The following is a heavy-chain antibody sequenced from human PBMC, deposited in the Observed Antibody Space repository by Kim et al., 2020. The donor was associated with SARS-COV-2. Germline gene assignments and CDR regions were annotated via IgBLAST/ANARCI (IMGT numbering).Heavy chain of an antibody. Sequence: ASVKVSCKASGYTFTGYYMHWVRQAPGQGLEWMGWINPNSGGTNYAQKFQGRVTMTRDTSISTAYMELSRLRSDDTAVYYCARTTILTPLAQSHYYYGMDVWGQGTTVTVPS. CDR1: GYTFTGYY. V-gene: IGHV1-2*02. D-gene: IGHD3-3*01. CDR3: ARTTILTPLAQSHYYYGMDV. CDR2: INPNSGGT. J-gene: IGHJ6*02.